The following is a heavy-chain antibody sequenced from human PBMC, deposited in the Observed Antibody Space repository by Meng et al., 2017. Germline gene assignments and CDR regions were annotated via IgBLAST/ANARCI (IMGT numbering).Heavy chain of an antibody. CDR2: IYYSGST. CDR3: ARVTSSYYFDY. V-gene: IGHV4-31*01. J-gene: IGHJ4*02. Sequence: QLTGSGPGMGKPSQTLFFTCTFSGGSISSGGYYWSWIRQHPGKGLEWIGYIYYSGSTYYNPSLKSLVTISVDTSKNQFSLKLSSVTAADTDVYYCARVTSSYYFDYWGQGTLVTVSS. CDR1: GGSISSGGYY. D-gene: IGHD2/OR15-2a*01.